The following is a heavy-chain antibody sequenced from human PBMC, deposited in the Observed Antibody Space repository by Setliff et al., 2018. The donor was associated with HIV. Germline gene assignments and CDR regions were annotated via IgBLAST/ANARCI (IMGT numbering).Heavy chain of an antibody. Sequence: GASVKVSCKASGGTFSSYAISWVRQAPRQGLEWMGEIIPIFGTTNYAQKFQGRVTITADESTSTAYVEVSSLRSEDTAVYFCAIGFGRSTWTYYYYYMDVWGKGTTVTVSS. CDR3: AIGFGRSTWTYYYYYMDV. CDR2: IIPIFGTT. V-gene: IGHV1-69*13. D-gene: IGHD6-13*01. J-gene: IGHJ6*03. CDR1: GGTFSSYA.